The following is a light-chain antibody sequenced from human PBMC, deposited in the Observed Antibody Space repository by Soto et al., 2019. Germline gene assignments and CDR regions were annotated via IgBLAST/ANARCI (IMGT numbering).Light chain of an antibody. J-gene: IGLJ1*01. CDR3: SSYTTSSTYV. CDR1: NSDVGAYNY. Sequence: TQPASVSGSPGQSITISCTGTNSDVGAYNYVSWYQQHPGKAPKLMIYDVTNRPSGVSNRFSGSKSGYTASLTISGLQAEDEADYYCSSYTTSSTYVFGTGTKVTVL. CDR2: DVT. V-gene: IGLV2-14*03.